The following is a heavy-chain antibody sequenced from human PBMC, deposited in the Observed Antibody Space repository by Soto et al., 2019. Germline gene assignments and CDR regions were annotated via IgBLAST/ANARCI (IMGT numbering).Heavy chain of an antibody. CDR2: INHSGST. Sequence: QVQLQQWGAGLLKPSETLSLTCAVYGGSFSGYYWSWIRQPPGKGLEWIGEINHSGSTNYNPSLKSRVTISVDTSKNQFSLKLSSVTAADTAVYYCAREPEPDSSGYYYFWGQGTLVTVSS. CDR1: GGSFSGYY. J-gene: IGHJ4*02. D-gene: IGHD3-22*01. V-gene: IGHV4-34*01. CDR3: AREPEPDSSGYYYF.